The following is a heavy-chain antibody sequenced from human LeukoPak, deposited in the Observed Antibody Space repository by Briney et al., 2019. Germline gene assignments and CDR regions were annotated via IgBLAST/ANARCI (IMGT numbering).Heavy chain of an antibody. J-gene: IGHJ5*02. V-gene: IGHV1-2*02. CDR2: INPNSGGT. CDR1: GYTFTGYY. CDR3: ARDYIEVAGNGFDL. D-gene: IGHD6-19*01. Sequence: GASVKVSCKASGYTFTGYYMHWVRQAPGQGREWMGWINPNSGGTNYAQKFQGRVTMTRDTSISTAYMELSRLRPDDTAVYYCARDYIEVAGNGFDLWGQGTLVTVSS.